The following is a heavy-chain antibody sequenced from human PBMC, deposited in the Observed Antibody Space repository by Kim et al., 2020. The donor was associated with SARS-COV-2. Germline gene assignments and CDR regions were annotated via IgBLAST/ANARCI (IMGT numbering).Heavy chain of an antibody. D-gene: IGHD4-17*01. Sequence: SETLSLTCTVSGGSISSSSYYWGWIRQPPGKGLEWIGSIYYSGSTYYNPSLKSRVTISVDTSKNQFSLKLSSVTAADTAVYYCAYGDSYAFDIWGQGTMVTVSS. CDR1: GGSISSSSYY. V-gene: IGHV4-39*01. J-gene: IGHJ3*02. CDR3: AYGDSYAFDI. CDR2: IYYSGST.